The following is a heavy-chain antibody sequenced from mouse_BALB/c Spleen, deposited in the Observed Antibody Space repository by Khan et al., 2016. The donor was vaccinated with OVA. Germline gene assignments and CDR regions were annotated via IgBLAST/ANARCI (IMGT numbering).Heavy chain of an antibody. V-gene: IGHV1S137*01. CDR2: ISTYYGDA. CDR3: AISFTTTASLYAMDY. CDR1: GYTFTDYT. J-gene: IGHJ4*01. Sequence: VQLQESGAELVRPGVSVKISCKGSGYTFTDYTIHWMKQSHTKSLEWIGIISTYYGDAKYNQKFKDRATMTVDKSSNTAYMELARLTSDDSAIXYCAISFTTTASLYAMDYWGQGTSVTVSS. D-gene: IGHD1-1*01.